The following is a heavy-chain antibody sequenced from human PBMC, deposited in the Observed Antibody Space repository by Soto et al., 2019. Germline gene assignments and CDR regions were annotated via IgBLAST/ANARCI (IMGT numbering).Heavy chain of an antibody. CDR3: ARGPTVGDF. CDR2: TYKSNT. J-gene: IGHJ3*01. D-gene: IGHD3-16*01. Sequence: QVQLVQSGAEVRKPGASVKVSCKAAGYSFTSYGITWVRQAPGQGLEWMGGTYKSNTNYAQKVQGRVTMTTDTSTSTAYMGLRSLTSDDTAVYYCARGPTVGDFWGQGTLVTVSS. CDR1: GYSFTSYG. V-gene: IGHV1-18*01.